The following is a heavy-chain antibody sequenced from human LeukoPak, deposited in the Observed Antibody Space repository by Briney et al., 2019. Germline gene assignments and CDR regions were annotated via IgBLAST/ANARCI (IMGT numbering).Heavy chain of an antibody. Sequence: GSLRLSCGASGFIFSDYYMTWIRQAPGKGLEWISYINHSGRTVYYADSVRGRFSISRDNANDSLYLQMNSLRAEDTAVYYCARDNYGYEEEWFDPWGQGTLVTVSS. D-gene: IGHD5-18*01. CDR1: GFIFSDYY. J-gene: IGHJ5*02. V-gene: IGHV3-11*04. CDR3: ARDNYGYEEEWFDP. CDR2: INHSGRTV.